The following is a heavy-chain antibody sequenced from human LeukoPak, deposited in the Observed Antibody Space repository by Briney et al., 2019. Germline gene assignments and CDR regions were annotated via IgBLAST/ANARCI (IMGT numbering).Heavy chain of an antibody. CDR2: INQDGSQK. V-gene: IGHV3-7*03. Sequence: GGSLRLSCAASGFTFGSCWMNWVRQTPGKGLEWVANINQDGSQKFYVDSVKGRFTISRDNANNSLYLQMNSLRAEDTAVYFCAKERQAGDYFTSDYWGQGTLVTVSS. D-gene: IGHD4-17*01. CDR1: GFTFGSCW. J-gene: IGHJ4*02. CDR3: AKERQAGDYFTSDY.